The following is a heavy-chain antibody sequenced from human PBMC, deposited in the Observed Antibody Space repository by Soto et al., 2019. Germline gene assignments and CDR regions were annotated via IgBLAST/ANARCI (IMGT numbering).Heavy chain of an antibody. Sequence: VQLVQSGAEVKKPGSSVKVSCKASGGTFSNSAISWVRQAPGQGLEWMGGIITIAGVRPNYAQNFQGRLTITADESTNTAYMELSSLRSDDTGVYYCATPSIAARPKGGYYYNDVWGQGITVTVSS. CDR1: GGTFSNSA. CDR3: ATPSIAARPKGGYYYNDV. CDR2: IITIAGVRP. J-gene: IGHJ6*02. V-gene: IGHV1-69*01. D-gene: IGHD6-6*01.